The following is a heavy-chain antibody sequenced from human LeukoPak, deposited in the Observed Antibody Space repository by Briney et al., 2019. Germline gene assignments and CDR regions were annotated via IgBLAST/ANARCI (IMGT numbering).Heavy chain of an antibody. D-gene: IGHD6-13*01. CDR1: GYSITSGYY. J-gene: IGHJ4*02. Sequence: SETLSLTXAVSGYSITSGYYWGWMRQPPGKGLEWIGSIYHSGSTYYNPSLKSRVTMSIDTSKNQFSLKLSSVTAADTAVYHCARASSSWGGDYWGQGTLVTVSS. V-gene: IGHV4-38-2*01. CDR3: ARASSSWGGDY. CDR2: IYHSGST.